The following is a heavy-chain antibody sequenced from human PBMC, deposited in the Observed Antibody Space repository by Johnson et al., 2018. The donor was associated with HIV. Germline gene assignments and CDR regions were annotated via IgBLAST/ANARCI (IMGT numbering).Heavy chain of an antibody. CDR2: IKSKTDGGTT. CDR1: GFIFSSYA. CDR3: ARDETQRRYALTAFDI. V-gene: IGHV3-15*01. Sequence: VQLVESGGGVVQPGRSLRLSCAASGFIFSSYAMHWVRQAPGKGLEWVGRIKSKTDGGTTDYAAPVKGRFTISRDDSKNTLYLQMNSLRAEDTAVYYCARDETQRRYALTAFDIWGQGTLVTVSS. D-gene: IGHD6-25*01. J-gene: IGHJ3*02.